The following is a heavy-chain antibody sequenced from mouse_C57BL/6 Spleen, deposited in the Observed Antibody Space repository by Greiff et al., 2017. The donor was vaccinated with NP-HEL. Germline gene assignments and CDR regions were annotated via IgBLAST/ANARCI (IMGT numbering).Heavy chain of an antibody. CDR3: ARHEGDYGFDY. Sequence: DVMLVESGGDLVKPGGSLKLSCAASGFTFSSYGMSWVRQTPDKRLEWVATISSGGSYTYYPDSVKGRFTISRDNAKNTLYLQMSSLKSEDTAMYYCARHEGDYGFDYWGQGTTLTVSS. CDR2: ISSGGSYT. J-gene: IGHJ2*01. V-gene: IGHV5-6*02. CDR1: GFTFSSYG. D-gene: IGHD2-4*01.